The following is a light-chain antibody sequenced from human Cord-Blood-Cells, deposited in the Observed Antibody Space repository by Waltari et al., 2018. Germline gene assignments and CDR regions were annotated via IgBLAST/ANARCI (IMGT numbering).Light chain of an antibody. CDR1: SSDVGGYPY. V-gene: IGLV2-14*01. CDR3: SSYTSSSIFYV. CDR2: DVS. Sequence: QSALTQPASVSGSPGQSITISCTGTSSDVGGYPYVSWYHQHPGKAPKLMIYDVSNRPSGVSNRFSGSKSGNTASLTISGLQAEDEADYYCSSYTSSSIFYVFGTGTKVTVL. J-gene: IGLJ1*01.